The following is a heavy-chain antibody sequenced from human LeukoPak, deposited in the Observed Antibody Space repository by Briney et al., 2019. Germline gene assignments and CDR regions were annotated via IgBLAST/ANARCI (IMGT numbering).Heavy chain of an antibody. D-gene: IGHD6-19*01. CDR2: IYYSGST. CDR1: GGSISSYY. J-gene: IGHJ4*02. Sequence: KPSETLSLTCTVSGGSISSYYWSWIRQPPGKGLEWIGYIYYSGSTNYNPPLKSRVTISVDTSKNQFSLKLSSVTAADTAVYYCARGPYSSGWNIDYWGQGTLVTVSS. V-gene: IGHV4-59*01. CDR3: ARGPYSSGWNIDY.